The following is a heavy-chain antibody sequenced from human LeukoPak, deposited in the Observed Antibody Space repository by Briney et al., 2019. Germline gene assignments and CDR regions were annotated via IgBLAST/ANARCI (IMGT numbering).Heavy chain of an antibody. Sequence: PSETLSLTCTVSGGSISSSSYYWGWIRQPPGKGLEWVAGISGSGGATDYADFVKGRFTISRDNSRNTLYLQMNNLRAEDAAIYYCAKRLTETNYNGMDVWGQGTMVTVSS. CDR2: ISGSGGAT. V-gene: IGHV3-23*01. J-gene: IGHJ6*02. D-gene: IGHD2-8*01. CDR3: AKRLTETNYNGMDV. CDR1: GGSISSSSYY.